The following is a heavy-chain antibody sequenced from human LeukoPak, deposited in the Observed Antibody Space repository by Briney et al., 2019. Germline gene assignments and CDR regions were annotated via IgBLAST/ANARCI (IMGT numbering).Heavy chain of an antibody. D-gene: IGHD6-19*01. CDR3: AKAPDNLNGWYYGDY. J-gene: IGHJ4*02. Sequence: PGGSLRLSCAASGFTVSSNYMSWVRQAPGKGLEWISVIYSGGSTYYADSVKGRFTISRDNSKNTLYLQMNSLRAEDTAVYYCAKAPDNLNGWYYGDYWGQGTLVTVSS. V-gene: IGHV3-53*01. CDR1: GFTVSSNY. CDR2: IYSGGST.